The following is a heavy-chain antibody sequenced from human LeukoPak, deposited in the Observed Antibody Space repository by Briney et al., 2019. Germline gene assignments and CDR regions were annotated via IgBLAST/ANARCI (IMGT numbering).Heavy chain of an antibody. J-gene: IGHJ5*02. CDR3: IRHRHSFNWFDP. V-gene: IGHV3-49*03. CDR2: IRSQAHGGTT. CDR1: GFTFGDYF. Sequence: GGSLRLSCTASGFTFGDYFMNWFRQAPGKGLERVGFIRSQAHGGTTEYAASVKGRFTISRDDSKSIAYLQMNSLKTDDTALYYCIRHRHSFNWFDPWGQGTLVTVSS. D-gene: IGHD5-18*01.